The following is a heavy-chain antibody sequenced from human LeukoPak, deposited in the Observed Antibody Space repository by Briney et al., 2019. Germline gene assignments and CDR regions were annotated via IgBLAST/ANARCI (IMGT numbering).Heavy chain of an antibody. CDR1: GGSISSYY. CDR2: IYYSGST. Sequence: PSETLSLTCTVSGGSISSYYWSWIRQPPGKGLEWIGYIYYSGSTNYNPSLKSRVTISVDTSKNQFSLKLSSVTAADTAVYYCARDDYRYDILTGYWSDALDIWGQGTMVTVSS. CDR3: ARDDYRYDILTGYWSDALDI. D-gene: IGHD3-9*01. V-gene: IGHV4-59*01. J-gene: IGHJ3*02.